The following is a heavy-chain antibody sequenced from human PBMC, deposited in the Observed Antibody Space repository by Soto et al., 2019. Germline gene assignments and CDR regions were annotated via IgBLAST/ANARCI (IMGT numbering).Heavy chain of an antibody. CDR2: ISYDGSNK. Sequence: PVGSLRLSCAASGFTFSSYAMHWVRQAPGKGLEWVAVISYDGSNKYYADSVKGRFTISRDNSKNTLYLQMNSLRDEDTAVYYCAREHNTYYYDSSGYYATFDYWGQGTLVTVSS. D-gene: IGHD3-22*01. V-gene: IGHV3-30-3*01. J-gene: IGHJ4*02. CDR1: GFTFSSYA. CDR3: AREHNTYYYDSSGYYATFDY.